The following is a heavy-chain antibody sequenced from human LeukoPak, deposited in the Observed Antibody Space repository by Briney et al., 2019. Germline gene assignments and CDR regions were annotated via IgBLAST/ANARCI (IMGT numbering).Heavy chain of an antibody. CDR3: ARAPITSPFYFDY. Sequence: PGGSLRLSCAVSGITLSNYGMSWVRQAPGKGLEWVAGISDRGGRTNYADSVKGRFAISRDNPRNTLYLQMDSLRAEDTALYYCARAPITSPFYFDYWGQGTLVTVSS. CDR1: GITLSNYG. J-gene: IGHJ4*02. D-gene: IGHD2-2*01. V-gene: IGHV3-23*01. CDR2: ISDRGGRT.